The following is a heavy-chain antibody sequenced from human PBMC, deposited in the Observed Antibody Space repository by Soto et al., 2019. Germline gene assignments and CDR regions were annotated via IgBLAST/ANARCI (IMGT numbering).Heavy chain of an antibody. CDR2: ISGSGGST. CDR3: AKRHDYGDYVSPFWDY. CDR1: GVTFCSYA. D-gene: IGHD4-17*01. J-gene: IGHJ4*02. V-gene: IGHV3-23*01. Sequence: GGSLRLSCAASGVTFCSYAMNWVRQAPGKGLEWVSTISGSGGSTYYADSVKGRFTISRDNSKNTLSLQMNSLRAEDTAIYYCAKRHDYGDYVSPFWDYWGQGTLVTVSS.